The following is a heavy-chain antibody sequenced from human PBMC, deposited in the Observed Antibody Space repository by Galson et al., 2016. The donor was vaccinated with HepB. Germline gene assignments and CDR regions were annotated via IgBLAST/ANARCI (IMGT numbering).Heavy chain of an antibody. CDR3: ARLSAPAGNY. V-gene: IGHV4-39*01. CDR1: GGSVSSSSYY. D-gene: IGHD6-19*01. CDR2: SYYSGST. Sequence: SETLSLTCTVSGGSVSSSSYYWGWIRQPPGKGLEWNGSSYYSGSTYYNPSLKSRVTISVDMSKNQFYLKVSSVTAADTAVYYCARLSAPAGNYWGQGTLVTVSS. J-gene: IGHJ4*02.